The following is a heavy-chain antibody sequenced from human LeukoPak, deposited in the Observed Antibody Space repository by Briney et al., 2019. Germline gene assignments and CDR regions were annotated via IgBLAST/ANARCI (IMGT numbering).Heavy chain of an antibody. V-gene: IGHV1-18*01. CDR2: ISGHNANT. J-gene: IGHJ4*02. Sequence: ASVKVSCKTSGYTFTSYGVTWVRQAPGQGLGWMGWISGHNANTNYAQKLQSRVTMTTDTSTSTAYMELRSLTSDDTAVYYCARDFYGRGVFDYWGQGTLVTVSS. CDR1: GYTFTSYG. CDR3: ARDFYGRGVFDY. D-gene: IGHD2/OR15-2a*01.